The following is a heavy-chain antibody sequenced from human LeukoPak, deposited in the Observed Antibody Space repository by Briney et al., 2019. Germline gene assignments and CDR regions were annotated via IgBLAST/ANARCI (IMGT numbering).Heavy chain of an antibody. V-gene: IGHV3-7*01. Sequence: GGSLRLSCAASGFTFSSYWMSWVRQAPGKGLEWVANIKQDGSEKYYVDSVKGRFTIFRDNAKNSLYLQMNSLRAEDTAVYYCARAWSRITIFGVVKYTRLDAFDIWGQGTMVTVSS. D-gene: IGHD3-3*01. J-gene: IGHJ3*02. CDR3: ARAWSRITIFGVVKYTRLDAFDI. CDR2: IKQDGSEK. CDR1: GFTFSSYW.